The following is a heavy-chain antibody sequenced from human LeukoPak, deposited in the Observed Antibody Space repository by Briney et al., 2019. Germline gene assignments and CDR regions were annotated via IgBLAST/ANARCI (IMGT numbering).Heavy chain of an antibody. D-gene: IGHD6-13*01. CDR3: ARDRAAGPFDY. CDR2: ISSSSSYI. J-gene: IGHJ4*02. Sequence: GGSLRLSCAASGFTFSSYSMNWVRQAPGKGLEWVSSISSSSSYIYYADSVKGRFTISRDNAKNSLYLQMNSLRAEDTAVYYCARDRAAGPFDYWGQGTLVTVSS. V-gene: IGHV3-21*01. CDR1: GFTFSSYS.